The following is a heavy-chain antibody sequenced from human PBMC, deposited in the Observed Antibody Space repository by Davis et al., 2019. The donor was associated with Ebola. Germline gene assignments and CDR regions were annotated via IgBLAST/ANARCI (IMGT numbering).Heavy chain of an antibody. CDR3: ARDSDDYCFDY. CDR1: GFTISSYW. D-gene: IGHD2-21*02. J-gene: IGHJ4*02. Sequence: PGGSLRLSCVASGFTISSYWMSWVRQAPGRGLEWVAFVRSHGSDDHYADSVKGRFTISRDNSKNTLYLQMNSLKPEDTAVYYCARDSDDYCFDYWGQGTLVTVSS. V-gene: IGHV3-30*02. CDR2: VRSHGSDD.